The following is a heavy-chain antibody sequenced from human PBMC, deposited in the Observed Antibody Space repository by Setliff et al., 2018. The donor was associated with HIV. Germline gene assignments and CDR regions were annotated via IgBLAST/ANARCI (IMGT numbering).Heavy chain of an antibody. D-gene: IGHD2-15*01. CDR1: GGNFSTYG. CDR3: ARDRFCSRGSCYEPNWFDP. CDR2: IIPLFNTS. Sequence: ASVKVSCKASGGNFSTYGISWVRQAPGQGLEWMGGIIPLFNTSNYAQKLQGRVTITADESTSTAYMELSSRRSEDSAVYYCARDRFCSRGSCYEPNWFDPWGQGTLVTVSS. V-gene: IGHV1-69*13. J-gene: IGHJ5*02.